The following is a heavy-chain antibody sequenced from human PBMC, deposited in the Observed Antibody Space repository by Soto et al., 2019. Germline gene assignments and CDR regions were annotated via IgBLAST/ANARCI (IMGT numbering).Heavy chain of an antibody. Sequence: GGSLRLSCAASGISFSTYAMNWVRQAPGKGLGWVSYISSGSSTIYYAESVKGRFTISRDNAKKSLFLQMNSLRAEDTAVYYCAVDFYYMDVWGKGTTVTVSS. CDR3: AVDFYYMDV. CDR1: GISFSTYA. V-gene: IGHV3-48*01. CDR2: ISSGSSTI. J-gene: IGHJ6*03.